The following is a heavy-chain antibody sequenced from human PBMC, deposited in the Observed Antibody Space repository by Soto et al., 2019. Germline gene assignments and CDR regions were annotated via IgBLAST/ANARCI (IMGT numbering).Heavy chain of an antibody. CDR2: IFHNGNT. CDR3: SSLSYSGGYYLHPFDN. J-gene: IGHJ4*02. D-gene: IGHD1-26*01. Sequence: KTSETLSPTCTVSGGSVGSNHYYWGWVRQTPGKGLEWIATIFHNGNTYSNPSFRGRVTISLDTSKTLFSLKLTSVTAADTAVYFCSSLSYSGGYYLHPFDNWGRGTLVTVSS. CDR1: GGSVGSNHYY. V-gene: IGHV4-39*01.